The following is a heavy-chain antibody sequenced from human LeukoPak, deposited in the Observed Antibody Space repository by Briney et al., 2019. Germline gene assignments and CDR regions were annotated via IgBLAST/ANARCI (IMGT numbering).Heavy chain of an antibody. CDR3: ARDAFDWAPDYGMDV. CDR1: GGSISSYY. D-gene: IGHD3-9*01. V-gene: IGHV4-59*01. CDR2: IYYSGST. Sequence: WETLSPTCTVSGGSISSYYWNWIRQPPGKGLEWIGYIYYSGSTNYNPSLKSRVTISVDTSKNQFSLKLSSVTAADTDVYYSARDAFDWAPDYGMDVWGKGTTVTVSS. J-gene: IGHJ6*04.